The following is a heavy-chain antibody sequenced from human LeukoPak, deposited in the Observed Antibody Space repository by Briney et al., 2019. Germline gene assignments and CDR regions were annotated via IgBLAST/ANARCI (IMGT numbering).Heavy chain of an antibody. CDR1: GFTFSSYS. Sequence: GGSLRLSCAASGFTFSSYSMNWVRQAPGKGLEWVSALTGGGGVTYYADSVRGRFTISRDNPKNTLYLQMDSLRVEDTALYFCARGTYCAAGGCYSTFDSWGQGTLVTVSS. V-gene: IGHV3-23*01. J-gene: IGHJ4*02. CDR3: ARGTYCAAGGCYSTFDS. CDR2: LTGGGGVT. D-gene: IGHD2-21*02.